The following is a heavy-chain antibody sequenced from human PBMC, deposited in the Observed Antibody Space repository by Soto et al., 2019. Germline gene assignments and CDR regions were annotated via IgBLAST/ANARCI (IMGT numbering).Heavy chain of an antibody. D-gene: IGHD6-13*01. Sequence: PGGSLRLSCAASGFTFSGSAMHWVRQASGKGLEWVGRIRSKANSYATAYAASVKGRFTISRDDSMNTAYLQMNSLKTEDTAVYYCTFLIAAAQSPEGYYYYYGMDVWGQGTTVTVSS. CDR3: TFLIAAAQSPEGYYYYYGMDV. V-gene: IGHV3-73*01. J-gene: IGHJ6*02. CDR1: GFTFSGSA. CDR2: IRSKANSYAT.